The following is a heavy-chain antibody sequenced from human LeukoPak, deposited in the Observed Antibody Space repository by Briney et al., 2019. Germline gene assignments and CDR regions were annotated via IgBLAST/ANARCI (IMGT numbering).Heavy chain of an antibody. J-gene: IGHJ6*03. D-gene: IGHD2-2*01. Sequence: SETLSLTCTVSGGSISNYYWSWIRQPPGQGLEWVGYIYYRGSTNYNPSLKSRVTISVDTSKNQFSLKLSSVTAADTAVYYCARTTEGYCSSTSCYGFSYSYYMDVWGKGTTVTISS. CDR3: ARTTEGYCSSTSCYGFSYSYYMDV. V-gene: IGHV4-59*01. CDR1: GGSISNYY. CDR2: IYYRGST.